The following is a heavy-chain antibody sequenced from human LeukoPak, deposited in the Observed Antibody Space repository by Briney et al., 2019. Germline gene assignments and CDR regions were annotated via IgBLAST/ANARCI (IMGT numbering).Heavy chain of an antibody. CDR2: IDPSGGST. Sequence: ASVKVSCKASGYSFTSYYMQWLRQAPGQGLEWMGIIDPSGGSTGYAPKFQGRVIMTRDTSTSTVYMDLSSLRPEDTAVYYCARDSSGSYDHWGQGTLVTVYS. J-gene: IGHJ1*01. V-gene: IGHV1-46*01. D-gene: IGHD1-26*01. CDR1: GYSFTSYY. CDR3: ARDSSGSYDH.